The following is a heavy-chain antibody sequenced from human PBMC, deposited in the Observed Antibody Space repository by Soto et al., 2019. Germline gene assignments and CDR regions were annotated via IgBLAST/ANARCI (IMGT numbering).Heavy chain of an antibody. CDR2: IYYSGST. J-gene: IGHJ6*02. CDR3: ARAIDSSSFYYYGMDV. V-gene: IGHV4-61*08. CDR1: GGSISSGGYS. D-gene: IGHD6-6*01. Sequence: SETLSLTCAVSGGSISSGGYSWSWIRQPPGKGLEWIGYIYYSGSTNYNPSLKSRVTISVDTSKNQFSLKLSSVTAADTAVYYCARAIDSSSFYYYGMDVWGQGTTVTV.